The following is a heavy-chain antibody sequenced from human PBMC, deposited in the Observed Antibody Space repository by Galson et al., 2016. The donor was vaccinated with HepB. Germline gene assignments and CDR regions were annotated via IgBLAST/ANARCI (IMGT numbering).Heavy chain of an antibody. D-gene: IGHD3-16*02. V-gene: IGHV4-59*01. CDR1: GSSITNYY. CDR3: ARRLVLQPGGSDH. CDR2: THYSGYT. J-gene: IGHJ4*02. Sequence: VSGSSITNYYWTWMRQPPGKGLEWIGYTHYSGYTSYNPSLGGRVTMSVDASKYQFSLILTSVTAAATAVYYCARRLVLQPGGSDHWGRGTLVIVSS.